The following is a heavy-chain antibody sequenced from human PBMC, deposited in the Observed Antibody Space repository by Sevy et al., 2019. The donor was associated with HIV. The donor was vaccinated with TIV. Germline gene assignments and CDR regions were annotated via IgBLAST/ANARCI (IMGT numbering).Heavy chain of an antibody. D-gene: IGHD2-2*01. J-gene: IGHJ4*02. V-gene: IGHV1-3*01. CDR1: GYTFTSYA. CDR3: ARAIRGPAALPLFDY. Sequence: ASVKVSCKASGYTFTSYAMHWVRQAPGQRLEWMGWINAGNGNTKYSQKFQGRVTITRDTSASTAYMELSSLRSEDTAVYYCARAIRGPAALPLFDYWGQRTLVTVSS. CDR2: INAGNGNT.